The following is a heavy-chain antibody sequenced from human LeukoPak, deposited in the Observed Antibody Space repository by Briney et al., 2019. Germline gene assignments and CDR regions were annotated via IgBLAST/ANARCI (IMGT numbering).Heavy chain of an antibody. Sequence: SETLSLTCTVSGYSISSGYYWGWIRQPPGKGLEWLGSIYHSGSTYYNPSLKSRVTISVDTSKNQFSLKLSSVTAADTAVYYCARDHGVTMIVVVGFVYWGQGTLVTVSS. V-gene: IGHV4-38-2*02. CDR1: GYSISSGYY. CDR3: ARDHGVTMIVVVGFVY. J-gene: IGHJ1*01. CDR2: IYHSGST. D-gene: IGHD3-22*01.